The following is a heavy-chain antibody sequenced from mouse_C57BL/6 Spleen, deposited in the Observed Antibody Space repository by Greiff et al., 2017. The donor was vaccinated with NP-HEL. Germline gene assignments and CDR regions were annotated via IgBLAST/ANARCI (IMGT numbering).Heavy chain of an antibody. CDR2: ISSGGSYT. CDR1: GFTFSSYG. V-gene: IGHV5-6*01. Sequence: EVKVVESGGDLVKPGGSLKLSCAASGFTFSSYGMSWVRQTPDKRLEWVATISSGGSYTYYPDSVKGRFTISRDNAKNTLYLQMSSLKSEDTAMYYCARQLRRPDYWGQGTTLTVSS. CDR3: ARQLRRPDY. D-gene: IGHD3-2*02. J-gene: IGHJ2*01.